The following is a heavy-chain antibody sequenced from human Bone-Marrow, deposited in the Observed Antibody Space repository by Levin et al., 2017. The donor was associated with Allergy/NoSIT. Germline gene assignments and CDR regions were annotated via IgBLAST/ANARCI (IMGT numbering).Heavy chain of an antibody. CDR2: INHSGST. Sequence: PSETLSLTCAVYGGSFSGYYWSWIRQPPGKGLEWIGEINHSGSTNYNPSLKSRVTISVDTSKNQFSLKLSSVTAADTAVYYCARAPTILARSRLFDYWGQGTLVTVSS. CDR3: ARAPTILARSRLFDY. V-gene: IGHV4-34*01. J-gene: IGHJ4*02. D-gene: IGHD3-9*01. CDR1: GGSFSGYY.